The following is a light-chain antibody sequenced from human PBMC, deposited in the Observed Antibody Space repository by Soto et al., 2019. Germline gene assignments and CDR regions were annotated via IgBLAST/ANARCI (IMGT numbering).Light chain of an antibody. Sequence: EIVLTQSPGTLSLSPVEGATLSCRASQTVSSTYLAWYQQKPGRAPSLLIHGASTRAAGIPDRFSASGSGTHFTLTINRLEHEEFAVYFCQQFGTSPYTFGQGTTVEIK. J-gene: IGKJ2*01. V-gene: IGKV3-20*01. CDR1: QTVSSTY. CDR3: QQFGTSPYT. CDR2: GAS.